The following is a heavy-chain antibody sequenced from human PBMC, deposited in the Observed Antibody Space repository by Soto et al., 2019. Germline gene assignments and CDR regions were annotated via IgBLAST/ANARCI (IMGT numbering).Heavy chain of an antibody. CDR2: ITKSGSRT. V-gene: IGHV3-23*01. D-gene: IGHD3-10*01. Sequence: GALRLSCAASGFTFSNYAMSWVRQAPGKGPEWVSTITKSGSRTYDVDSVKGRFTISRDNSKNTLFLQMNSLRVEDTGIYYCVRVEGGYYGSGSFGFDYWGQGTLVTVSS. J-gene: IGHJ4*02. CDR1: GFTFSNYA. CDR3: VRVEGGYYGSGSFGFDY.